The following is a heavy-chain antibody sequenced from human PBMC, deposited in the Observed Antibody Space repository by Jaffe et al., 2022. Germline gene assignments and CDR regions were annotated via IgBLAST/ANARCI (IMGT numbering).Heavy chain of an antibody. D-gene: IGHD3-10*01. V-gene: IGHV4-34*01. J-gene: IGHJ4*02. CDR2: INHSGST. CDR3: ASETGNPPGGFDY. CDR1: GGSFSGYY. Sequence: QVQLQQWGAGLLKPSETLSLTCAVYGGSFSGYYWSWIRQPPGKGLEWIGEINHSGSTNYNPSLKSRVTISVDTSKNQFSLKLSSVTAADTAVYYCASETGNPPGGFDYWGQGTLVTVSS.